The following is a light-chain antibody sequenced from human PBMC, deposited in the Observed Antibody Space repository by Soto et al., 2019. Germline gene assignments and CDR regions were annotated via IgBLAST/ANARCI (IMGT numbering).Light chain of an antibody. V-gene: IGLV2-23*02. J-gene: IGLJ3*02. CDR2: EVS. CDR1: SSDVGSYNL. Sequence: QSALTQPASVSGSPGQSITIACTGTSSDVGSYNLVSWYQQQPGKAPKLMIYEVSKRPSGVSNRFSGSKSGNTAPLTISGLQAEDESDYYCCSYAGSSTWVFGGGTKLTVL. CDR3: CSYAGSSTWV.